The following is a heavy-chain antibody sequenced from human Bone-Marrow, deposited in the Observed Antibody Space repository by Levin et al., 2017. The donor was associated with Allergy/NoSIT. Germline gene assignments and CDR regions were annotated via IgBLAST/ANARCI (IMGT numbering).Heavy chain of an antibody. J-gene: IGHJ4*02. CDR3: ARIAAASRSEDY. CDR2: TYYRSKWYN. Sequence: SQTLSLPCDISGDSVSSTSAAWNWIRQSPSRGLEWLGRTYYRSKWYNDYAVFVKSRITINPDTSKNQFSLQLNSVTPEDTAVYYCARIAAASRSEDYWGQGTLVTVSS. CDR1: GDSVSSTSAA. V-gene: IGHV6-1*01. D-gene: IGHD6-13*01.